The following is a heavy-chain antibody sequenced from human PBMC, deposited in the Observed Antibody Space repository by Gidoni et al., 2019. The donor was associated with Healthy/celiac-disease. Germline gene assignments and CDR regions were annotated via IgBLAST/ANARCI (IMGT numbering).Heavy chain of an antibody. CDR3: ARHREGSSWDLGAFDI. V-gene: IGHV4-59*08. D-gene: IGHD6-13*01. CDR2: IYYSGST. J-gene: IGHJ3*02. CDR1: RGPISSYP. Sequence: QVQLPESGPGLVKPWETLFLTRTVSRGPISSYPWSGIRQAPRQGLEWIRYIYYSGSTNYNPSLKSRVTISVDTSKNQFSLKLSSVTAADTAVYYCARHREGSSWDLGAFDIWGQGTMVTVSS.